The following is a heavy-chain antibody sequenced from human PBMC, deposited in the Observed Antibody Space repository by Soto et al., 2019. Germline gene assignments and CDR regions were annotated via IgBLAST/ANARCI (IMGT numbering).Heavy chain of an antibody. CDR1: GDSVSSNTAA. Sequence: SQTLSLTCAISGDSVSSNTAAWNWIRSSPSRGLEWLGRTYYRSNWRHDYAVSVKSRITVNPDTSKNHFSLQLNSVTPDDTAVYYCERGVAGSGFDLWRQGTLVTVPS. CDR3: ERGVAGSGFDL. J-gene: IGHJ4*02. V-gene: IGHV6-1*01. D-gene: IGHD6-19*01. CDR2: TYYRSNWRH.